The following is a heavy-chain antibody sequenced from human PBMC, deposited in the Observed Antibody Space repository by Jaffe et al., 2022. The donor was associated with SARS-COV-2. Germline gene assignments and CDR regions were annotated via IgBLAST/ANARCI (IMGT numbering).Heavy chain of an antibody. D-gene: IGHD3-22*01. J-gene: IGHJ4*02. V-gene: IGHV3-23*01. CDR3: ASTEGEIVVVIMAFDY. CDR1: GFTFTSYA. CDR2: ISGSGGST. Sequence: EVQLLESGGGLVQPGGSLRLSCAASGFTFTSYAMSWVRQAPGKGLEWVSAISGSGGSTYYADSVKGRFTISRDNSKNTLYLQMNSLRAEDTAVYYCASTEGEIVVVIMAFDYWGQGTLVTVSS.